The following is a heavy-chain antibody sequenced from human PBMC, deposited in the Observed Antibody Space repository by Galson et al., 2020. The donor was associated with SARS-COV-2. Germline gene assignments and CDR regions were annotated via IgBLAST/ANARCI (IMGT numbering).Heavy chain of an antibody. CDR2: MNPHSGNT. CDR3: ARSYDDFATWFDP. Sequence: ASVKVSCKASGYTFTNYEINWVRQAPGQGLEWMGWMNPHSGNTGYAQKFQGRVTMTRTTSISTAYMGLNSLTSEDAAVYYCARSYDDFATWFDPWGQGTLVAVSS. J-gene: IGHJ5*02. CDR1: GYTFTNYE. V-gene: IGHV1-8*01. D-gene: IGHD4-17*01.